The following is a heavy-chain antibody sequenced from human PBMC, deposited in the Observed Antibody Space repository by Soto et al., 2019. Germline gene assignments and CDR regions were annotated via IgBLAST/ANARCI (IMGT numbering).Heavy chain of an antibody. Sequence: ASVKVSCKTSGYPFTDDFINGVRQAPGQGLEWMGIISLYHHSTSYAQKFQGRLTVTADTSTTTVYMDLSSLTSEDSAVYWCARELYSCGGDCPYYMDYWGQGTLVTVSS. CDR1: GYPFTDDF. CDR3: ARELYSCGGDCPYYMDY. V-gene: IGHV1-46*01. D-gene: IGHD2-21*02. CDR2: ISLYHHST. J-gene: IGHJ4*02.